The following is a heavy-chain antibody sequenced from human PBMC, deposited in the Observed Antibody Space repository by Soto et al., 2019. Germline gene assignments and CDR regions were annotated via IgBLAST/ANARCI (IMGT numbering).Heavy chain of an antibody. Sequence: EVQLVESGGGLVNPGESLRLSCVASGFTFSSYSMNWVRQAPGKGLEWVSSISSASSYIYYADSIKGRFTITRDNAENSLYLQMNSLRAEDTAVYYCAIGDLVRGVSPRVDYWGQVTLVTVSS. CDR2: ISSASSYI. CDR3: AIGDLVRGVSPRVDY. V-gene: IGHV3-21*01. D-gene: IGHD3-10*01. CDR1: GFTFSSYS. J-gene: IGHJ4*02.